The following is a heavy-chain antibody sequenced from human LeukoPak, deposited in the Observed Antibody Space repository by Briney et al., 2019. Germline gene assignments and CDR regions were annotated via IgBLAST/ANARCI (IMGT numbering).Heavy chain of an antibody. CDR3: ARGLVVAATRSGWFDP. CDR1: GGSISSSSYY. V-gene: IGHV4-39*07. Sequence: KTSETLSLTCTVSGGSISSSSYYWGWIRQPPGKGLEWIGSIYYSGSTYYNPSLKSRVTISVDTSKNQFSLKLSSVTAADTAVYYCARGLVVAATRSGWFDPWGQGTLVTVSS. J-gene: IGHJ5*02. D-gene: IGHD2-15*01. CDR2: IYYSGST.